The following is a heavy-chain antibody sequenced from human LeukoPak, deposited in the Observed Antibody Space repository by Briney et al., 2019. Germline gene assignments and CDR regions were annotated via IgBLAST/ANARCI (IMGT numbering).Heavy chain of an antibody. CDR2: IIPILGIA. J-gene: IGHJ3*02. V-gene: IGHV1-69*04. D-gene: IGHD3-10*01. Sequence: AASVKVSCKASGGTFSSYAISWVRQAPGQGLEWMGRIIPILGIANYAQKFQGRVTITADKSTSTAYMELSSLRSEDTAVYYCARDPPIGGADVFDIWGQGTMVTVSS. CDR1: GGTFSSYA. CDR3: ARDPPIGGADVFDI.